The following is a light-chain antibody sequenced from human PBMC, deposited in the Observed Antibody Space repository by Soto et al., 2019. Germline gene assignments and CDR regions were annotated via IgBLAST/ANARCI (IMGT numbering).Light chain of an antibody. Sequence: DIQMTQCPSSVSASVGDRVTIACRAGQGISSYLAWYQQKPGKAPKLLIYAASTLQSGVPSRFSGSGSGTEFTLTISSLQPEDFATYYCQQLNSYSITFGQGTRLEIK. J-gene: IGKJ5*01. V-gene: IGKV1-9*01. CDR3: QQLNSYSIT. CDR2: AAS. CDR1: QGISSY.